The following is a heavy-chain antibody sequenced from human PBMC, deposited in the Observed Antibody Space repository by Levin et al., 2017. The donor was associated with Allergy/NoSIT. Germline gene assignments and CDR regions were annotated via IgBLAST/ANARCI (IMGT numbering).Heavy chain of an antibody. V-gene: IGHV1-18*01. D-gene: IGHD2-15*01. Sequence: GESLKISCKASGYTFTSYGISWVRQAPGQGLEWMGWISAYNGNTNYAQKLQGRVTMTTDTSTSTAYMELRSLRSDDTAVYYCARVGGGRYCSGGSCYYFDYWGQGTLVTVSS. CDR3: ARVGGGRYCSGGSCYYFDY. CDR2: ISAYNGNT. J-gene: IGHJ4*02. CDR1: GYTFTSYG.